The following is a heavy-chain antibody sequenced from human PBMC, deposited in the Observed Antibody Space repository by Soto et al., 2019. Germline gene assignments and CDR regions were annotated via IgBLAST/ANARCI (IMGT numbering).Heavy chain of an antibody. CDR2: IYPGDSDT. Sequence: GESLKISCKGSGYSFTSYWIGWVRQMPGKGLKWMGIIYPGDSDTRYSPSFQGQVTISADKSISTAYLQWSSLKASDTAMYYCARQRFWSGYGFDYWGQGTLVTVSS. CDR3: ARQRFWSGYGFDY. D-gene: IGHD3-3*01. CDR1: GYSFTSYW. V-gene: IGHV5-51*01. J-gene: IGHJ4*02.